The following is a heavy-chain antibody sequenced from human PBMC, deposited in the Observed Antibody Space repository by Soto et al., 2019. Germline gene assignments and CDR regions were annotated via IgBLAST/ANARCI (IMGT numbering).Heavy chain of an antibody. Sequence: GESLKISCAASGFTVSGKKYLAWVRQAPGKGLEWVSALYDVDGTYYADSVKGRFTTSADSSKTIVYLQMNGLRPDDTAVYYCASWHLREHAYDIWGQGTAVT. J-gene: IGHJ3*02. CDR3: ASWHLREHAYDI. CDR1: GFTVSGKKY. CDR2: LYDVDGT. D-gene: IGHD4-17*01. V-gene: IGHV3-53*01.